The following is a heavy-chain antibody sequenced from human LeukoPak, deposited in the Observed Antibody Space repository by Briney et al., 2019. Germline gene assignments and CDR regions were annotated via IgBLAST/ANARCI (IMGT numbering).Heavy chain of an antibody. D-gene: IGHD1-26*01. CDR3: ARDLSGSYGI. Sequence: SETLSLTCTVSGGSISSYYWTWIRQPPGKGLEWIGYIYYSGSTYYSGSTNYNPSLKSRVTISVDTSKNQFSLKLSSVTAADTAVYYCARDLSGSYGIWGQGTLVTVSS. V-gene: IGHV4-59*12. J-gene: IGHJ4*02. CDR1: GGSISSYY. CDR2: IYYSGSTYYSGST.